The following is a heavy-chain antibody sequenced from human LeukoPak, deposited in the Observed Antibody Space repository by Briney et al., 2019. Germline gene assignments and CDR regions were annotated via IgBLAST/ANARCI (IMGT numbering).Heavy chain of an antibody. V-gene: IGHV3-9*03. CDR2: ISWDSGSI. CDR3: AKDRDGYNYGGLDY. Sequence: GGSLRLSCAASGFTFDDYAMHWARQAPGKGLEWVSGISWDSGSIGYADSVKGRFTISRDNAKNSLYLQMNSLRAEDMALYYCAKDRDGYNYGGLDYWGQGTLVTVSS. D-gene: IGHD5-24*01. J-gene: IGHJ4*02. CDR1: GFTFDDYA.